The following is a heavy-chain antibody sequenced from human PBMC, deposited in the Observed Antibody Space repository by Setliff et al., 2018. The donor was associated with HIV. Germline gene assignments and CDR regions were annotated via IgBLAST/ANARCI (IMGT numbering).Heavy chain of an antibody. V-gene: IGHV3-13*01. J-gene: IGHJ6*02. CDR3: AREDQLLSGHYYYNGMDV. D-gene: IGHD2-2*01. Sequence: GGSLRLSCVASGFTFSSYDMHWVRQATGKGLDWVSAIGTAGDTYYPGSVKGRFTISRENAKNSLYLQMNSLRAEDTAVYYCAREDQLLSGHYYYNGMDVWGQGTTVTVSS. CDR1: GFTFSSYD. CDR2: IGTAGDT.